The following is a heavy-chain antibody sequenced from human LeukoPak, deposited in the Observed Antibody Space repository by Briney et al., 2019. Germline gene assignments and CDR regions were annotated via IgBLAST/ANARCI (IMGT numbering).Heavy chain of an antibody. CDR1: GYSFTSYW. CDR3: ASPGRQQLGYYGMDI. CDR2: IYPGDSDT. V-gene: IGHV5-51*01. J-gene: IGHJ6*02. D-gene: IGHD6-13*01. Sequence: GESLQISCKGSGYSFTSYWIGWVRQMPGKGLEWMGIIYPGDSDTRYSPSFQGQVTISADKSISTAYLQWSSLKASDTAMYYCASPGRQQLGYYGMDIWGHGTTGTLSS.